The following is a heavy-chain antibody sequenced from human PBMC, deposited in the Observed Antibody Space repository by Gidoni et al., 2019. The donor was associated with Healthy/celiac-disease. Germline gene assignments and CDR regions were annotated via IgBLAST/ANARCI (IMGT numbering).Heavy chain of an antibody. CDR3: ARDEGEGLTHQY. CDR1: GFTFSSYS. J-gene: IGHJ4*02. CDR2: SRSSSSYI. Sequence: EVQLVESGGGLVKPGGSLRLSCSVSGFTFSSYSMNWVRQAPGKGLEWVSSSRSSSSYIYYADSVKGRFTISRDNAKDSLYLQMNSLRAEDTAVYYCARDEGEGLTHQYWGQGTLVTVSS. V-gene: IGHV3-21*01.